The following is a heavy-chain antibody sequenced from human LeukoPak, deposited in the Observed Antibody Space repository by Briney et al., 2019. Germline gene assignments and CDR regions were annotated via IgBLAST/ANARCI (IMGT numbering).Heavy chain of an antibody. Sequence: PGGSLRLSCAASGFTSSSYWMSWVRQAPGKGLEWVANIKQDGSEKYYVDSVKCRFTISRDNAKNSLYLQMNSLRAEDTAVYYCATWVAATWFDPWGQGTLVTVSS. CDR2: IKQDGSEK. CDR3: ATWVAATWFDP. J-gene: IGHJ5*02. V-gene: IGHV3-7*01. CDR1: GFTSSSYW. D-gene: IGHD2-15*01.